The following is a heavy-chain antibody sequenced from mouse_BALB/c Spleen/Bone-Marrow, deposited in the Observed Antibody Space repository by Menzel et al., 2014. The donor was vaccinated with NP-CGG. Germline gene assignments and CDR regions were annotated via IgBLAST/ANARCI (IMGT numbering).Heavy chain of an antibody. CDR2: IDPANSNT. CDR3: ASYVYGYYFDY. V-gene: IGHV14-3*02. D-gene: IGHD2-2*01. J-gene: IGHJ2*01. Sequence: EVQLQQSGAELVKPGASVKLSCTASGFNVKDTYIHWVKQRPEQGLEWIGRIDPANSNTKYDPKFQGKATITADTSSHTAYLQLSSLTSDDTAVYYCASYVYGYYFDYWGQGTTLTVSS. CDR1: GFNVKDTY.